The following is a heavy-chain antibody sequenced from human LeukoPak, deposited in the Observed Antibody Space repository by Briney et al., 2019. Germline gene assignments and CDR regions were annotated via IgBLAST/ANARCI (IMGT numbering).Heavy chain of an antibody. CDR3: ARDRGWGSFPLYYFDY. V-gene: IGHV3-64*01. D-gene: IGHD3-10*01. Sequence: PGGSLRLSCAASGFTFSSYAMHWVRQAPGKGLEYVSAISSNVGSTYYANSVKGRFTISRDNSKNTLYLQMGSLRAEDMAVYYCARDRGWGSFPLYYFDYWGQGTLVTVSS. J-gene: IGHJ4*02. CDR2: ISSNVGST. CDR1: GFTFSSYA.